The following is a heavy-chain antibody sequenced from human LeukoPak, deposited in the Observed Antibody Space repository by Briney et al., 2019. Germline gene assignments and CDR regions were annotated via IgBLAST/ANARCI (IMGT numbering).Heavy chain of an antibody. CDR1: GFTFSSYG. CDR3: AKEYYDFWSGYFYYFDY. CDR2: ISYDGSNK. Sequence: QPGRSLRLSCAASGFTFSSYGMHWVRQAPGKGLEWVAVISYDGSNKYYADSVKGRFTISRDNSKNTLYLQMNSLRAEDTAVYYRAKEYYDFWSGYFYYFDYWGQGTLVTVSS. V-gene: IGHV3-30*18. J-gene: IGHJ4*02. D-gene: IGHD3-3*01.